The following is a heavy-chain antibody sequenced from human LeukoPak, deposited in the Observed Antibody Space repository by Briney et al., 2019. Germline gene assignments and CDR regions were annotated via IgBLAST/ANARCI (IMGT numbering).Heavy chain of an antibody. V-gene: IGHV4-39*01. J-gene: IGHJ4*02. Sequence: SGTLSLTCAVSGASISGSNYYWGWIRQPPGKGLEWIGNIYSSGSTYYNASLQSRVTISIDTSKNQFSLRLNSVTAADTAMYYCAKSGGYGLIDYWGQGTRVTVSS. CDR2: IYSSGST. CDR3: AKSGGYGLIDY. CDR1: GASISGSNYY. D-gene: IGHD1-26*01.